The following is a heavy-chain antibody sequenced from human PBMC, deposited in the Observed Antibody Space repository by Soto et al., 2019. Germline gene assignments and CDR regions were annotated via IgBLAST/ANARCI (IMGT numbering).Heavy chain of an antibody. D-gene: IGHD3-22*01. CDR3: ARGGGSSGV. Sequence: SETLSLTCTVSGGSISSYYWSWIRQPPGKGLEWIGYIYYSGSINYNPSLKSRVTISEDTSKDQFSLRLSSVTAADTAVYYCARGGGSSGVWGQGTLVNVSS. J-gene: IGHJ4*02. V-gene: IGHV4-59*01. CDR1: GGSISSYY. CDR2: IYYSGSI.